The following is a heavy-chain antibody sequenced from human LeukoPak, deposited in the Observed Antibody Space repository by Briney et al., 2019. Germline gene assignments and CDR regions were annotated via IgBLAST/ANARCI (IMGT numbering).Heavy chain of an antibody. J-gene: IGHJ4*02. CDR2: ISSSGSTI. D-gene: IGHD3-22*01. CDR1: GLTFSRSS. Sequence: PGGSLRLSCAASGLTFSRSSMNWVRQAPGRGLEWVSYISSSGSTIYYADSVKGRFTISRDNARNSLYLQMNSLRAEDTAVYYCARDNYDSSGPYYFDYWGQGTLVTVSS. CDR3: ARDNYDSSGPYYFDY. V-gene: IGHV3-48*04.